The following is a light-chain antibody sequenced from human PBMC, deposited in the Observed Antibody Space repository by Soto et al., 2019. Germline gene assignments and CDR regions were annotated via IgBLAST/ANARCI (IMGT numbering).Light chain of an antibody. CDR1: QSVSGY. CDR2: DAS. V-gene: IGKV3-11*01. Sequence: EVVLTQSPATLSLSPGERATLSCRASQSVSGYLAWYQQKPGQAPRLLIYDASNRATGVPPRFSGSGSGTDFTITISSLAPEDFAVYYCQLRGNWPFLTFGPGTKVDFK. CDR3: QLRGNWPFLT. J-gene: IGKJ3*01.